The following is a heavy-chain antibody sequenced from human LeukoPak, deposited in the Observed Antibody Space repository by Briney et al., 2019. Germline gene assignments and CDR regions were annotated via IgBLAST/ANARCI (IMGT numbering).Heavy chain of an antibody. V-gene: IGHV3-21*01. CDR1: GFDLSRYS. CDR3: TKDSIIVNSWGFDL. J-gene: IGHJ5*02. Sequence: GGSLSLFCAPSGFDLSRYSMNWARQARGGGLECLSTISSHDLDIYYADSMKGRITISRDNAENKVYLEMSSLRVEDTALYYCTKDSIIVNSWGFDLWGQGTLVTVSS. CDR2: ISSHDLDI. D-gene: IGHD1-26*01.